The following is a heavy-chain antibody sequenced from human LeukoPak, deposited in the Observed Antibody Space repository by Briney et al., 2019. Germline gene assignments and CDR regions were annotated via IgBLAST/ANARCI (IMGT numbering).Heavy chain of an antibody. D-gene: IGHD3-9*01. CDR2: INHSGST. V-gene: IGHV4-34*01. CDR1: GGSFSGYY. J-gene: IGHJ4*02. Sequence: SETLSLTCAVYGGSFSGYYWSWIRQPPGKGLEWIGEINHSGSTNYNPSLKSRVTISVDTSKNQFSLKLSSVTAADTAVYYCARSYYDILTGYYKGGYYFDYWGQGTLVTVSS. CDR3: ARSYYDILTGYYKGGYYFDY.